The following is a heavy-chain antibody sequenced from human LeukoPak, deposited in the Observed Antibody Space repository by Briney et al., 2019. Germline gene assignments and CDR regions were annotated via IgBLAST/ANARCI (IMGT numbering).Heavy chain of an antibody. Sequence: TSETLSLTCTVSGGSISSGGYYWSWIRQHPGKGLEWIGYIYYSGSTYYNPSLKSRVTISVDTSKNQFSLKLSSVTAADTAEYYCARDRGWTLDYGMDVWGQGTTVTVSS. J-gene: IGHJ6*02. D-gene: IGHD2-15*01. CDR3: ARDRGWTLDYGMDV. V-gene: IGHV4-31*03. CDR1: GGSISSGGYY. CDR2: IYYSGST.